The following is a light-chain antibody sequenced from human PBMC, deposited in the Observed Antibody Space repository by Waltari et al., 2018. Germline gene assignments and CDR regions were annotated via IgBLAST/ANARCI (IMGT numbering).Light chain of an antibody. CDR3: QAWDSDTAI. CDR2: QNT. CDR1: KLGNKP. Sequence: SYELTQPPSVSVSPGQTASIPCSGDKLGNKPTCWFQHKPGQSPVLVMYQNTKRPSGIPERFSGSNSGNTATLTISGTQAMDEADYYCQAWDSDTAIFGGGTKVTVL. J-gene: IGLJ2*01. V-gene: IGLV3-1*01.